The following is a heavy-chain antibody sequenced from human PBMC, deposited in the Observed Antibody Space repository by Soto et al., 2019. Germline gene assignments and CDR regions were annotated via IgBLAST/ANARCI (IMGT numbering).Heavy chain of an antibody. J-gene: IGHJ4*02. V-gene: IGHV1-3*04. Sequence: ASVKVSCKASGYTFSSYPLHWVRQAPGQRLEWMGWINTGDGNTKYSEKFQGRVTITRDTSASTDYMELSSLGSEDTAVYYCARPDSGYDRPFDYWGQGTLVTVSS. CDR2: INTGDGNT. CDR3: ARPDSGYDRPFDY. CDR1: GYTFSSYP. D-gene: IGHD5-12*01.